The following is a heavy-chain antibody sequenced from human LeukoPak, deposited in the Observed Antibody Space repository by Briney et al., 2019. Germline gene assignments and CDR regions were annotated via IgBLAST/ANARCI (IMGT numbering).Heavy chain of an antibody. CDR2: INSDGSST. V-gene: IGHV3-74*01. CDR3: ARDSLYYTWVGDYFDY. Sequence: PGGSLRLSCAASGFTFSSYWMHWVRHATGKGLVWVSRINSDGSSTSYADSVKRRFTISRDNAKNTLYLQMNSLRAEDTAVYYCARDSLYYTWVGDYFDYWGQGTLVTVSS. D-gene: IGHD3-22*01. J-gene: IGHJ4*02. CDR1: GFTFSSYW.